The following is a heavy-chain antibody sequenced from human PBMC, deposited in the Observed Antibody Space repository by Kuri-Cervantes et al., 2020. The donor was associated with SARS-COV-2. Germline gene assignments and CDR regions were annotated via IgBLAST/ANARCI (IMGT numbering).Heavy chain of an antibody. Sequence: GGSLRLSCTVSGGSVSSGSYYWNWVRQAPGKGLEWVGRIKSKTDGGTTDYAAPVKGRFTISRDDSKNTLYLQMNSLRAEDTAVYYCAKDLRGASQNIVKDYWGQGSLVTVSS. D-gene: IGHD2/OR15-2a*01. V-gene: IGHV3-15*07. CDR2: IKSKTDGGTT. CDR1: GGSVSSGSYY. J-gene: IGHJ4*02. CDR3: AKDLRGASQNIVKDY.